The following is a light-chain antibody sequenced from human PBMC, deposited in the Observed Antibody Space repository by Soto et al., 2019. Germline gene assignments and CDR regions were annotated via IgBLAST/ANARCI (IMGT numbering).Light chain of an antibody. V-gene: IGLV2-14*01. CDR1: SSDAGGYNY. CDR2: QVT. Sequence: SALTQPASVSGSPGQSLTLSCTGTSSDAGGYNYVPWYQDHPGKAPKLMIYQVTHRPSGVSNRFSGSKSGNTASLTISGLQAEDEADYYCSSYTISNTLPFVFGTGTKVTVL. CDR3: SSYTISNTLPFV. J-gene: IGLJ1*01.